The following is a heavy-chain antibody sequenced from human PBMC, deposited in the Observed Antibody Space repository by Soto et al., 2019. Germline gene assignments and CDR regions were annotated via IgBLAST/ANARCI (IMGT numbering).Heavy chain of an antibody. CDR2: IKSKTDGGTT. D-gene: IGHD2-8*01. Sequence: PGGSLRLSCAASGFTFSNAWMNWVRQAPGKGLEWVGRIKSKTDGGTTDYAAPVKGRFTISRDDSKNTLYLQMNSLKTEDTAVYYCTTVYCTNGVCYFPYYYYGMDVWGQGTTVTVS. CDR3: TTVYCTNGVCYFPYYYYGMDV. CDR1: GFTFSNAW. V-gene: IGHV3-15*07. J-gene: IGHJ6*02.